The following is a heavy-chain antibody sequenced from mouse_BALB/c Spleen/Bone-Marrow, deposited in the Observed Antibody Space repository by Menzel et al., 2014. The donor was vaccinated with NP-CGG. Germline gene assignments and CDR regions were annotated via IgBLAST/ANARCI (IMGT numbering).Heavy chain of an antibody. V-gene: IGHV10-1*02. CDR1: GFTFNTYA. CDR2: IRSKSNNYAT. Sequence: DVMLVESGGGLVQPKGSLKLSCAASGFTFNTYAMNWVRQAPGKGLEWVARIRSKSNNYATYYADSVKDGFTISRDDSQSMLYLQMNNLKTEDTAMYYCVRHMDYWGQGTSVTVSS. J-gene: IGHJ4*01. CDR3: VRHMDY.